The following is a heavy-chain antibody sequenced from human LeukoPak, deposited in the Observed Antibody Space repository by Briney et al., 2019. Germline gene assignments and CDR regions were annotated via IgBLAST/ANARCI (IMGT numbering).Heavy chain of an antibody. CDR1: GFTFSSYG. CDR3: AKGVNDYSGNRLDY. D-gene: IGHD4-23*01. V-gene: IGHV3-30*18. J-gene: IGHJ4*02. Sequence: GGSLRLSCAASGFTFSSYGMHWVRQAPGKGLEWLALISYDGNNKYYVDSVRGRFTISRGNSRNTLYLQMNSLRAEDTAVYYCAKGVNDYSGNRLDYWGQGTLVTVSS. CDR2: ISYDGNNK.